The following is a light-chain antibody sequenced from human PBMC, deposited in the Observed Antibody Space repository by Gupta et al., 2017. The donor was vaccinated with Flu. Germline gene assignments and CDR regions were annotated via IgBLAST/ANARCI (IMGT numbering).Light chain of an antibody. J-gene: IGKJ3*01. CDR1: QRIINY. V-gene: IGKV1-39*01. CDR3: QQTYSAPFT. Sequence: DIQTTQSPSSLSASVGDRVTITCRASQRIINYVNWYQQKPGKAPNLLIYAASTLRSGVPSRFSGSGSGTDFILTITRLQPEDFATYYCQQTYSAPFTFGPGTKLDVK. CDR2: AAS.